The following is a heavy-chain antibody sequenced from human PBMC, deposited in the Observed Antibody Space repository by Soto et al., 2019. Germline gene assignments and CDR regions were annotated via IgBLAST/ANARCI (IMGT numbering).Heavy chain of an antibody. V-gene: IGHV4-59*01. Sequence: SETLSLTCTVSGGSITDYYWSWIRQPPGKALEWIGYGYHSVSIHYNPSLKTRVTISVDTSENQFSLRLSSVTAADTAVYYCATACAEFGAYWYFDLWGRGTLVTVSS. CDR1: GGSITDYY. CDR2: GYHSVSI. D-gene: IGHD3-10*01. J-gene: IGHJ2*01. CDR3: ATACAEFGAYWYFDL.